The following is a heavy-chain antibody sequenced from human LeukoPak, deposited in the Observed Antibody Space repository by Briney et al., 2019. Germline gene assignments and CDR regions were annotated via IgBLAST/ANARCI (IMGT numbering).Heavy chain of an antibody. J-gene: IGHJ4*02. Sequence: SETLSLTCSVSGGSISSHYWSWIRQPPGKGLEWIGYMYDTVRTKETQSLKSRLTLSADTSKNQFSLRLTSVTAADTAVYYCATIKRGSIYGYFDFWGQGILVTVSS. CDR2: MYDTVRT. V-gene: IGHV4-59*11. CDR3: ATIKRGSIYGYFDF. CDR1: GGSISSHY. D-gene: IGHD5-18*01.